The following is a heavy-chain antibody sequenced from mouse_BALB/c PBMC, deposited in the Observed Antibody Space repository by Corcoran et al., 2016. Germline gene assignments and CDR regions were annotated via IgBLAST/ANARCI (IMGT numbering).Heavy chain of an antibody. D-gene: IGHD6-1*01. CDR1: GYTFTNYG. J-gene: IGHJ4*01. CDR2: INTYTGDP. Sequence: QIQLVQSGPDLKKPGETVKISCKDSGYTFTNYGMNWGKQAPGKGLKWMGWINTYTGDPTYADDFKRRLAFSLESSASTAYLQINNLKNEDTATYLCAREPYAMDYWGQGTSVTVSS. V-gene: IGHV9-3-1*01. CDR3: AREPYAMDY.